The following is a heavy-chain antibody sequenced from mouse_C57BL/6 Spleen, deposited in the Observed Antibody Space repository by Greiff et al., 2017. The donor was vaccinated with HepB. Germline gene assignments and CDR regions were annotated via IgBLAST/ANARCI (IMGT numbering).Heavy chain of an antibody. CDR1: GFTFSDYY. J-gene: IGHJ1*03. D-gene: IGHD2-1*01. V-gene: IGHV5-16*01. Sequence: EVQLVESEGGLVQPGSSMKLSCTASGFTFSDYYMAWVRQVPEKGLEWVANINYDGSSTYYLDSLKSRFIISRDNAKNILYLQMSSLKSEDTSTYYCARDYGNVDWYFDVCGTGTTVTVSS. CDR3: ARDYGNVDWYFDV. CDR2: INYDGSST.